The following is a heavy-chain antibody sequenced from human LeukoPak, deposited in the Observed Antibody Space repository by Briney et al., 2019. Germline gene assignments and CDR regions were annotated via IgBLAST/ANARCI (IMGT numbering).Heavy chain of an antibody. D-gene: IGHD6-19*01. CDR2: ISSSGSTI. Sequence: GGSLRLSCAASGFTFSDYYMSWIRQAPGKGLEWVSYISSSGSTIYYADSVKGRFTISRDNSKNTLYLQMNSLRAEDTAVYYCARGPLYTSGWYEDGTIHLNYWGQGTLVTVPS. CDR1: GFTFSDYY. J-gene: IGHJ4*02. CDR3: ARGPLYTSGWYEDGTIHLNY. V-gene: IGHV3-11*04.